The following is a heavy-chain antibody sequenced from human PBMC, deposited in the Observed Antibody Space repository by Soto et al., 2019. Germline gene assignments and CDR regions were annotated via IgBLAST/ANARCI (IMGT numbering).Heavy chain of an antibody. CDR2: IWHDGTRK. CDR1: DFAFRLHG. J-gene: IGHJ6*02. Sequence: QVHLVESGGGVVQPGGSLTLSCSVSDFAFRLHGIHWVRHTPGKGLEWVAMIWHDGTRKYFRDYVRGRFTISRDSAKNKVYLQMNNLRGDDSALYFCARDRSSSYSYAMHLWGQGTTVTVSS. V-gene: IGHV3-33*01. D-gene: IGHD3-10*01. CDR3: ARDRSSSYSYAMHL.